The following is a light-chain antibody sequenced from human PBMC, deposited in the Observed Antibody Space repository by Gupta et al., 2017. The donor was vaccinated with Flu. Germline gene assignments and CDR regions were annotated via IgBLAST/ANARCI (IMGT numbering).Light chain of an antibody. CDR1: QNLLWSANNKNY. Sequence: NCKSSQNLLWSANNKNYLAWYRQTPGQPPKLLISWASTRESGVSDRLSGSGSGTDFTLTISTLQAEDVAVYFCQQYYTAPYTFGQGTKLEIK. J-gene: IGKJ2*01. CDR3: QQYYTAPYT. V-gene: IGKV4-1*01. CDR2: WAS.